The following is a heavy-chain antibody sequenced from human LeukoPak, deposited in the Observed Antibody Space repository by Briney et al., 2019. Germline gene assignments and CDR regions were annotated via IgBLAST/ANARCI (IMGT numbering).Heavy chain of an antibody. J-gene: IGHJ5*02. D-gene: IGHD3-22*01. CDR2: ISSNGGST. Sequence: PGGSLRLSCAASGFTFSSYVMHWVRQAPGKGLEYVSAISSNGGSTYCANSVKGRFTISRDNSKNTVYLQMGSLRAEDTAVYYCARDLGQYYDTSDNWFDPWGQGTLVTVSS. CDR1: GFTFSSYV. V-gene: IGHV3-64*01. CDR3: ARDLGQYYDTSDNWFDP.